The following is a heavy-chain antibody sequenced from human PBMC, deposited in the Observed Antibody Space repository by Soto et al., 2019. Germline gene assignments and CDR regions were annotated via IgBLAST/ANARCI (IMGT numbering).Heavy chain of an antibody. V-gene: IGHV3-7*01. J-gene: IGHJ4*02. Sequence: EVQLVDSGGGLVQPGGSLRLSCAASGFTFTGFWMAWVRQAPGKGLEWVANINQDGSQRYYMDSVKGRFPISRDNAEKSLYLQMNSLRAEDTAVYYCARTGDDYWGQGTLVTVSS. CDR2: INQDGSQR. CDR3: ARTGDDY. CDR1: GFTFTGFW. D-gene: IGHD3-10*01.